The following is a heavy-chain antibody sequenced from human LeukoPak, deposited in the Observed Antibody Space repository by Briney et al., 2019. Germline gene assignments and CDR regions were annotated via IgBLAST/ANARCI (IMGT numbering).Heavy chain of an antibody. J-gene: IGHJ4*02. CDR1: GFTFSNYW. V-gene: IGHV3-7*01. CDR2: IKGDGSEI. CDR3: ARDGSSFDY. Sequence: GGSLRLSCEASGFTFSNYWMSWVRQAPGKRLEWVANIKGDGSEIYYVDSVKGRFTISRDNDKNSLYLQMNNLRAEDTAVYYCARDGSSFDYWGQGALVTISS. D-gene: IGHD2-15*01.